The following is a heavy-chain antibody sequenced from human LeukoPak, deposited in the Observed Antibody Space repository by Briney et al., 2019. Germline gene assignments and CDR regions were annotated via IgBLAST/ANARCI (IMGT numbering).Heavy chain of an antibody. V-gene: IGHV4-30-4*01. Sequence: PSETLSLTCTVSGGSISSGDYYWSWIRQPPGKGLEWIGYIYYSGSTYYNPSLKSRVTMSVDTSKNQFSLKLSSVTAADTAVYYCARGSYLDNWFDPWGQGTLVTVSS. CDR2: IYYSGST. D-gene: IGHD2-2*02. CDR3: ARGSYLDNWFDP. CDR1: GGSISSGDYY. J-gene: IGHJ5*02.